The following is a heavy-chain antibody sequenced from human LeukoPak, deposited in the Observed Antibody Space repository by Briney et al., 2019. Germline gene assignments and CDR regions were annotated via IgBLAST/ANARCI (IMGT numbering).Heavy chain of an antibody. D-gene: IGHD3-10*01. CDR1: GFTVSSNY. J-gene: IGHJ4*02. V-gene: IGHV3-53*01. CDR2: IYSGGST. CDR3: ARANYYDY. Sequence: GGSLRLSCAASGFTVSSNYMSWVRQAPGKGLAWVSVIYSGGSTYYADSVKGRFTVSRDDAKNTLYLQMNSLRAEDTAVYYCARANYYDYRGQGTLVTVSS.